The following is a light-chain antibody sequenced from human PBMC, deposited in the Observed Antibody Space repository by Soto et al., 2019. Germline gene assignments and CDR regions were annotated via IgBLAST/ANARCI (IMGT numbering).Light chain of an antibody. J-gene: IGLJ1*01. CDR1: SSDVGGYNY. V-gene: IGLV2-14*01. CDR2: DVS. CDR3: SSYTSSSTLLYV. Sequence: QSVLTQPASVSGCPGQSITSSCTGASSDVGGYNYVSWYQQYPGKAPKLMIYDVSNRPSGVSNRFSGSKSGNTASLTISGLQAEDEADYYCSSYTSSSTLLYVFGTGTKVTVL.